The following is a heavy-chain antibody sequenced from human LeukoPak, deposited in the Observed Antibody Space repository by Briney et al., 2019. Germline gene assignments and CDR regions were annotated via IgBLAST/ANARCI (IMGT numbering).Heavy chain of an antibody. CDR3: ARDKEEGATKLDY. CDR1: GFTFTNYW. CDR2: IKQDGSEK. V-gene: IGHV3-7*03. J-gene: IGHJ4*02. Sequence: PGGSLRLSCAASGFTFTNYWMSWVRQVPGKGPEWVANIKQDGSEKYYVDSVKGRFTIPRDNAKNSLYLLMDSLRAEDTAVYYCARDKEEGATKLDYWGQGTLVTVSS. D-gene: IGHD1-26*01.